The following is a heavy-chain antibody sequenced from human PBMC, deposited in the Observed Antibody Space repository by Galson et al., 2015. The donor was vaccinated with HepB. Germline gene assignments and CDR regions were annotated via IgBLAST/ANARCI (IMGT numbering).Heavy chain of an antibody. D-gene: IGHD5-24*01. CDR1: GGSIRTEDW. V-gene: IGHV4/OR15-8*02. CDR2: IYHSGDV. J-gene: IGHJ4*02. Sequence: ETLSLTCTVSGGSIRTEDWWSWVRQSPGKRLEWIGQIYHSGDVNYNPSLKSRVIMSVDTSKNQFSLRLNSVTAADTATYYCARDWIRDGASYYFDYWGQGTLVTVSS. CDR3: ARDWIRDGASYYFDY.